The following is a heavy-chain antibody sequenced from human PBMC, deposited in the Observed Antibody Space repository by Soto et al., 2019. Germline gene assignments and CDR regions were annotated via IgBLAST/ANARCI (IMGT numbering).Heavy chain of an antibody. V-gene: IGHV1-46*03. CDR1: GYTFTSYY. CDR2: INPSGGST. D-gene: IGHD3-9*01. Sequence: GASVKVSCKASGYTFTSYYMHWVRQAPGQGLEWMGIINPSGGSTSYAQKFQGRVTMTRDTSTSTVYMELSSLRSEDTAVYYCARAFAYDILTGYYQLFDYWGQGTLVTVSS. CDR3: ARAFAYDILTGYYQLFDY. J-gene: IGHJ4*02.